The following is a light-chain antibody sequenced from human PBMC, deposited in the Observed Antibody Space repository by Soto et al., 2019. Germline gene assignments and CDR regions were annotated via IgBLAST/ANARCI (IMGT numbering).Light chain of an antibody. J-gene: IGKJ1*01. CDR3: QQTYSTPWT. V-gene: IGKV1-39*01. CDR2: AAS. Sequence: DIQMTQSPSSLSASVGDRVTITCRASQSISSYLNWYQQKPGKAPNLLIYAASSLQSGVPSRFSGSGSGPDFTLTISSLQPEDFATYHCQQTYSTPWTFGQGTKVEIK. CDR1: QSISSY.